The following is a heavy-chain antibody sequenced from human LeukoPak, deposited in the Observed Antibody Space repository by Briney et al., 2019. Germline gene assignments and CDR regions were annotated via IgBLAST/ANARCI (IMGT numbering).Heavy chain of an antibody. CDR3: AREVVPAAIWMRSAFDI. CDR2: IYHSGST. CDR1: GGSISSGGYY. J-gene: IGHJ3*02. V-gene: IGHV4-30-2*01. Sequence: SETLSLTCTVSGGSISSGGYYWSWIRQPPGKGLEWSGYIYHSGSTYYNPPLKSRVTISVDRSKNQFSLKLSSVTAADTAVYYCAREVVPAAIWMRSAFDIWGQGTMVTVSS. D-gene: IGHD2-2*02.